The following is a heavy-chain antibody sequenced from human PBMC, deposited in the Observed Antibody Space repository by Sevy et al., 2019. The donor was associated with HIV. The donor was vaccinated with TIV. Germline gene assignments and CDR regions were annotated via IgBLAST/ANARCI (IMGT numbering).Heavy chain of an antibody. V-gene: IGHV3-30-3*01. CDR3: ARRYCSGGSCYKGVLDY. CDR2: ISYDGSNK. D-gene: IGHD2-15*01. CDR1: GFTFSSYA. Sequence: GGSLRLSCAASGFTFSSYAMHWVRQAPGKGLEWVAVISYDGSNKYYADSVKGRFTISRDNSKKTLYLQMNSLRAEDTAVYYCARRYCSGGSCYKGVLDYWGQGTLVTVSS. J-gene: IGHJ4*02.